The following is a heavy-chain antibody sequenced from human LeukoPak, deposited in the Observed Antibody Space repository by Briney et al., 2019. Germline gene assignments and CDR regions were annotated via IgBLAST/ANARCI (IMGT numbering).Heavy chain of an antibody. Sequence: PGGSLRLSCAASGFTFSSYSMNWVRQAPGKGLEWVSHISSSSSTIYYADSVKGRFTISRDNAKNSLYLQMNSLRAEDTAVYYCARGPTFDYDFWSGYPAPTPYFDYWGQGTLVTVSS. CDR3: ARGPTFDYDFWSGYPAPTPYFDY. CDR2: ISSSSSTI. CDR1: GFTFSSYS. J-gene: IGHJ4*02. D-gene: IGHD3-3*01. V-gene: IGHV3-48*01.